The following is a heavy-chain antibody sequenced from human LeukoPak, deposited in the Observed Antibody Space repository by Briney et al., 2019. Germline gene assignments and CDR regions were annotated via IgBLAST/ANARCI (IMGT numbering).Heavy chain of an antibody. V-gene: IGHV3-23*01. CDR3: AKDRYSSPTDGYFDY. Sequence: GGSLRLSCAASGFTFNNYAMNWVRQAPGKGLEWVSVISGSGGTTYYADSVKGRFTISRDSSKNTLYLQMNSLRAEDTAVYYCAKDRYSSPTDGYFDYWGRGTLVTVSS. CDR1: GFTFNNYA. CDR2: ISGSGGTT. J-gene: IGHJ4*02. D-gene: IGHD6-13*01.